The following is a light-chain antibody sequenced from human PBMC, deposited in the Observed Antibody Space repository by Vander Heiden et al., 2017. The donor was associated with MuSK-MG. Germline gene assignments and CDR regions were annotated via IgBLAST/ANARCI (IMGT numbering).Light chain of an antibody. CDR2: KTS. J-gene: IGLJ1*01. CDR1: ASNIGRPD. Sequence: QSALTQPASASGAPGQRVTISCSGSASNIGRPDVSWYQFVPGTAPKLLIFKTSERPSGVPARFFGSRSGTSASLAISGLQSEDGATYFCAARDDSLVDHVSGFG. V-gene: IGLV1-44*01. CDR3: AARDDSLVDHVSG.